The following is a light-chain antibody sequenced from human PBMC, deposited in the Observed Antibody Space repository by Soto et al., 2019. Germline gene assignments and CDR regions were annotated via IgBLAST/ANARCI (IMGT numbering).Light chain of an antibody. Sequence: EIVLTQSPGTLSLSPGERATLSCRASQSVSSNYLAWYQQKPGQAPRRLIYAASSRATGIPDRFSGSGSGTDSTLTISRLEPEDFAVYYCQQHNDWPTFGQGTRLEIK. J-gene: IGKJ5*01. CDR3: QQHNDWPT. CDR1: QSVSSNY. CDR2: AAS. V-gene: IGKV3D-20*02.